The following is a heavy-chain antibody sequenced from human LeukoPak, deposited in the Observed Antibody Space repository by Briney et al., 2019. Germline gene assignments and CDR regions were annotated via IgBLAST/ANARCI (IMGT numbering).Heavy chain of an antibody. CDR3: ASIWFGESMDDY. J-gene: IGHJ4*02. CDR1: GGTFSSYA. Sequence: SVKVSCKASGGTFSSYAISWVRQAPGQGLEWMGGIIPIFGTANYAQKFQGRVMITTDESTSTAYMEPSSLRSEDTAVYYCASIWFGESMDDYWGQGTLVTVSS. CDR2: IIPIFGTA. V-gene: IGHV1-69*05. D-gene: IGHD3-10*01.